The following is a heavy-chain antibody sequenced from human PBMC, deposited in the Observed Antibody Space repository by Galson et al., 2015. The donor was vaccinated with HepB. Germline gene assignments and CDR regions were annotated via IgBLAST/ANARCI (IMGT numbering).Heavy chain of an antibody. Sequence: SVKVSCKASGGTFSSYAISWVRQAPGQGLEWMGGIIPIFGIANYAQKFQGRVTITADESTSTAYMELSSLRSEDTAVYYCASCIDGGGSCYPPAGAFEIWGQGTMVTVSS. CDR1: GGTFSSYA. CDR2: IIPIFGIA. D-gene: IGHD2-15*01. V-gene: IGHV1-69*13. J-gene: IGHJ3*02. CDR3: ASCIDGGGSCYPPAGAFEI.